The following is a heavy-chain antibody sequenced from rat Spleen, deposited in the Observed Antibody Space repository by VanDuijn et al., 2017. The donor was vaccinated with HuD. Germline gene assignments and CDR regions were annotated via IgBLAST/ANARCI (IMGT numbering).Heavy chain of an antibody. CDR1: GYSITSNY. D-gene: IGHD3-1*01. J-gene: IGHJ2*01. CDR2: ISYSGST. Sequence: EVQLQESGPGLVKPSQSLSLTCSVTGYSITSNYWGWIRKFPGNKMEWMGYISYSGSTSYNPSLKSRISITRDTSKNQFFLQLNSVTTEDTATYYCARSSNSLGDFDYWGQGVMVTVTS. CDR3: ARSSNSLGDFDY. V-gene: IGHV3-1*01.